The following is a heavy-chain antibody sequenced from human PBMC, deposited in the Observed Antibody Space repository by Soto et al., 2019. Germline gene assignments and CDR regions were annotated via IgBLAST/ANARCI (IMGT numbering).Heavy chain of an antibody. J-gene: IGHJ4*02. Sequence: GGSLRLSCAASGFTFSSYAMSWVRQAPGKGLEWVSAISSSSSYIYYADSVKGRFTISRDNAKNSLYLQMNSLRAEDTAVYYCARDWAVPIIPYWGQGTLVTVSS. CDR2: ISSSSSYI. D-gene: IGHD2-2*02. V-gene: IGHV3-21*01. CDR1: GFTFSSYA. CDR3: ARDWAVPIIPY.